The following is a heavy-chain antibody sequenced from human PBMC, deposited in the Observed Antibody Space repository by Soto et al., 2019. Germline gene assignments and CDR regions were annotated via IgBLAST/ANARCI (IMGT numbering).Heavy chain of an antibody. CDR3: ASPFMVRGVVGDYYYYGMDV. Sequence: ASVKVSCKASGYTFTSYAMHWVRQAPGQRLEWMGWINAGNGNTKYSQKLQGRVTITRDTSASTAYMELSSLRSEDTAVYYCASPFMVRGVVGDYYYYGMDVWGQGTTVTVSS. V-gene: IGHV1-3*01. D-gene: IGHD3-10*01. CDR1: GYTFTSYA. CDR2: INAGNGNT. J-gene: IGHJ6*02.